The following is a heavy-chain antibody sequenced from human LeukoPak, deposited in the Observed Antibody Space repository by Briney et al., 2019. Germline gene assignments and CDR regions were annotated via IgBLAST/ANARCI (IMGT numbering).Heavy chain of an antibody. CDR1: AFTFSSHP. CDR2: ICSSIGCT. V-gene: IGHV3-23*01. Sequence: GGSLRLSCAASAFTFSSHPMGSGRRAPGKGLEWVSSICSSIGCTYYADSVRGRFAISRDDSKNTLYLQMNSLRAEDTAVYYCARISLAPSDNFDSWGQGTLVTVSS. CDR3: ARISLAPSDNFDS. D-gene: IGHD1-1*01. J-gene: IGHJ4*02.